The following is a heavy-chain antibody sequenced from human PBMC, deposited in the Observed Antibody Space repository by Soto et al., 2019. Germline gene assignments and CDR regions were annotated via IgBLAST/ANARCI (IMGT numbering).Heavy chain of an antibody. J-gene: IGHJ4*02. CDR2: ISYDGSNE. D-gene: IGHD6-13*01. CDR3: AKVVHSSTWYRYFDY. V-gene: IGHV3-30*18. CDR1: GFTFSNYG. Sequence: PGGSLRLSCAASGFTFSNYGMHWFRQALGKGLEWVAVISYDGSNEYYVDSVKGRFTISRDNSKNTLYLQMNSLRAEDTAVYYCAKVVHSSTWYRYFDYWGQGTLVTVSS.